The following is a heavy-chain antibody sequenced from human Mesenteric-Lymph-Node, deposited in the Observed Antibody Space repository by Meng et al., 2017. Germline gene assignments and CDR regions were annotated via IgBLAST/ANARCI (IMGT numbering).Heavy chain of an antibody. D-gene: IGHD4-23*01. CDR2: INPSGGST. Sequence: ASVKVSCKASGYTFTSYYMHWVRQAPGQGLEWMGIINPSGGSTSYAQKFQGRVTITGDTSATTAYMELSSLRSEDTAAYFCARADYGGNPEGFGAFDIWGQGTMVTVSS. CDR1: GYTFTSYY. J-gene: IGHJ3*02. CDR3: ARADYGGNPEGFGAFDI. V-gene: IGHV1-46*01.